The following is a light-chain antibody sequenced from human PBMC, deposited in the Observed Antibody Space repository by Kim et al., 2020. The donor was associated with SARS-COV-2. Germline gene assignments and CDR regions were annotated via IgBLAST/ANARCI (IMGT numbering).Light chain of an antibody. V-gene: IGKV3-15*01. Sequence: VSQGERSTLSCMASQGISATLAWYQQKPGQAPRLLIYAAATRATDIPARFSGSGSGTDFTLTISSLQSEDFAVYYCQQYEIWPLTFGQGTKVDIK. J-gene: IGKJ1*01. CDR1: QGISAT. CDR3: QQYEIWPLT. CDR2: AAA.